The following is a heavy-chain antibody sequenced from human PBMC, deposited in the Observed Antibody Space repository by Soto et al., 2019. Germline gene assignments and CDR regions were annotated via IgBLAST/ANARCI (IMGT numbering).Heavy chain of an antibody. CDR1: GGSISSSSYY. V-gene: IGHV4-61*01. CDR2: IYYSGST. CDR3: ARDRRQQLSGHNWFDT. Sequence: PSDTLSLTCTVSGGSISSSSYYWSLIRHPPGKGLEWIGYIYYSGSTNYNPSLKSRVTISVDTSKNQFSLKLSSVTAADTAVYYCARDRRQQLSGHNWFDTWGQGTLVTVSS. J-gene: IGHJ5*02. D-gene: IGHD6-13*01.